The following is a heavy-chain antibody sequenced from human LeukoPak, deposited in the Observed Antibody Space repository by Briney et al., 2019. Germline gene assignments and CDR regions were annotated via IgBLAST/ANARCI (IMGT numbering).Heavy chain of an antibody. CDR1: GYSFTDYW. CDR3: ARYSKSPGGFDY. D-gene: IGHD6-13*01. CDR2: IYPGDSET. V-gene: IGHV5-51*01. Sequence: RGESLKISCKGSGYSFTDYWIAWVRQVPGEGLEYMGIIYPGDSETRYSPSFQGQVTISADKSVTSAYLQWNSLKASDAAMYYCARYSKSPGGFDYWGQGTLVTVSS. J-gene: IGHJ4*02.